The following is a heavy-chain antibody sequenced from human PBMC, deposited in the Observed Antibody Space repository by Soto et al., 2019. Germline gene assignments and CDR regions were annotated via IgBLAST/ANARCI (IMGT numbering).Heavy chain of an antibody. Sequence: PSETLSLACAVSGGSISSSNWWSWVREPPGKGLEWIGEIYHSGSTNYNPSLKSRVTISVDKSKNQFSLKLSSVTAADTAVYYCAKKITATSLDYYYHGMDVWGPGTTVT. V-gene: IGHV4-4*02. CDR1: GGSISSSNW. D-gene: IGHD1-7*01. J-gene: IGHJ6*02. CDR2: IYHSGST. CDR3: AKKITATSLDYYYHGMDV.